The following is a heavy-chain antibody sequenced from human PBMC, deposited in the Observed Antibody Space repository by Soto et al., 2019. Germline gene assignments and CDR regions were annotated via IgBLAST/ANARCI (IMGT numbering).Heavy chain of an antibody. CDR3: ARTMGLRFLEWLFPYYYYGMDV. CDR1: GFTFSDYY. V-gene: IGHV3-11*01. J-gene: IGHJ6*02. D-gene: IGHD3-3*01. Sequence: PGGSLRLSCAASGFTFSDYYMSWIRQAPGKGLEWVSYISSSGSTIYYADSVKGRFTISRDNAKNSLYLQMNSLRAEDTAVYYCARTMGLRFLEWLFPYYYYGMDVWGQGTTVTVSS. CDR2: ISSSGSTI.